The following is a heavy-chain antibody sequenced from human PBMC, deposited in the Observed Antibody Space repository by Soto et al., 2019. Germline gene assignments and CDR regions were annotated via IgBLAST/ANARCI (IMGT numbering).Heavy chain of an antibody. CDR1: GFSFGSYV. CDR3: TRPFAYQLHSFWYFDL. Sequence: EEQVLESGGGLVQPGGSLRLSCAASGFSFGSYVMTCVRQAPGKGLEWVSGISASGRSTYYADSVKGRFTVSRDNSKNTPYLDMNNLRVEDTADYFCTRPFAYQLHSFWYFDLWGRGTLVTVSP. D-gene: IGHD2-2*01. V-gene: IGHV3-23*01. CDR2: ISASGRST. J-gene: IGHJ2*01.